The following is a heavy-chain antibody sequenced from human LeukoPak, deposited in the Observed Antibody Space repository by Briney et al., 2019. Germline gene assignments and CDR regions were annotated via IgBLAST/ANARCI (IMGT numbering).Heavy chain of an antibody. Sequence: PSETLSLTCAVYGGSFSGYYWSWIRQPPGKGLEWIGEINHSGSTNYNPSLKSRVTISVDTSKNQFSLKLSSVTAADTAVYYCARRPYSSGDDYWGQGTLVTVSS. D-gene: IGHD6-19*01. CDR1: GGSFSGYY. CDR3: ARRPYSSGDDY. V-gene: IGHV4-34*01. CDR2: INHSGST. J-gene: IGHJ4*02.